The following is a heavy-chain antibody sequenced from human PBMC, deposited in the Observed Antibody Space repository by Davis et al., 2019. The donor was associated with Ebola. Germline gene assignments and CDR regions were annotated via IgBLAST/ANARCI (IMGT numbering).Heavy chain of an antibody. Sequence: GESLKISCAASGFTFSSYGMHWVRQAPGKGLEWVAVISYDGRNKYYADSVKGRFTISRDNSKNTLYLQMNSLRAEDTAVYYCARDKKAAAGLRGYFDLWGRGTLVTVSS. J-gene: IGHJ2*01. CDR2: ISYDGRNK. V-gene: IGHV3-30*03. CDR3: ARDKKAAAGLRGYFDL. D-gene: IGHD6-13*01. CDR1: GFTFSSYG.